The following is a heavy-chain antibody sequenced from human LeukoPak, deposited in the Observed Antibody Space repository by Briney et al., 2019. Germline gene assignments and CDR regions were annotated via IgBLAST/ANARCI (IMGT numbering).Heavy chain of an antibody. D-gene: IGHD6-6*01. CDR3: ARDRLYYYYYMDV. CDR1: GGSISTSSYS. Sequence: PSETLSLTCAVSGGSISTSSYSWSWIRQPPGKGLEWIGYMYSSGSSFYNPSLKSRVSISVDTSKNQFSLKMSSVTAADTAVYYCARDRLYYYYYMDVWGKGTTVTVSS. CDR2: MYSSGSS. J-gene: IGHJ6*03. V-gene: IGHV4-30-4*07.